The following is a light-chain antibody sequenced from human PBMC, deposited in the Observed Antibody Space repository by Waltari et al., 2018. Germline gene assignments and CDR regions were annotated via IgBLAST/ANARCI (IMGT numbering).Light chain of an antibody. J-gene: IGKJ4*01. CDR2: GIS. V-gene: IGKV1-39*01. Sequence: DIQMTQSPSSLSASVGYRVTITCRASQTISRYLNWYQQKPGKAPKLLISGISSLQSGVPSRFSGSGSGTDFTLTISSLQPEDFATYYCQQSDSIPLTFGGGTKVDIK. CDR1: QTISRY. CDR3: QQSDSIPLT.